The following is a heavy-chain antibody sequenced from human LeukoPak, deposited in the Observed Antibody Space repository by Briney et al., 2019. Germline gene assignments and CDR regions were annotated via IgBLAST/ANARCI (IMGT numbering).Heavy chain of an antibody. J-gene: IGHJ4*02. CDR3: ARTRISGYSYVWLY. CDR1: GFTFSSYS. CDR2: ISSSSSYI. Sequence: PGGSLRLSCAASGFTFSSYSMNWVRQAPGKGLEWVSSISSSSSYIYYADSVKGRFTISRDNAKNPLYLQMNSLRAEDTAVYYCARTRISGYSYVWLYWGQGTLVTVSS. D-gene: IGHD5-18*01. V-gene: IGHV3-21*01.